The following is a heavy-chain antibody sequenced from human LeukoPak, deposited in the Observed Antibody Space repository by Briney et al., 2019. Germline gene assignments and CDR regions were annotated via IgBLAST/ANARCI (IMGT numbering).Heavy chain of an antibody. CDR2: MNPNSGNT. Sequence: ASVKVSCKASGYIFTGYDINWVRQATGQGLEWMGWMNPNSGNTGYAQKFQGRVTMTRNTSISTAYLELSSLRSEDTAIYYCARVGRLGLRFLEWPFDYWGQGILVTVSP. J-gene: IGHJ4*02. D-gene: IGHD3-3*01. V-gene: IGHV1-8*02. CDR3: ARVGRLGLRFLEWPFDY. CDR1: GYIFTGYD.